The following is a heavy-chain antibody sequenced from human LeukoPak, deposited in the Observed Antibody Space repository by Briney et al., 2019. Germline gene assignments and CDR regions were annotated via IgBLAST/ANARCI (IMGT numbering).Heavy chain of an antibody. Sequence: GGSLRLSCPASGFTFSSSAIHWVRQAPGKGLEWVAEISYDGGNTYYADSVKGRFTISRDNSKNTLYLQMNSLRAEDTAVYYCAKECTGIHFAYWGQGTLVTVSS. CDR2: ISYDGGNT. CDR3: AKECTGIHFAY. J-gene: IGHJ4*02. CDR1: GFTFSSSA. D-gene: IGHD1-1*01. V-gene: IGHV3-30-3*01.